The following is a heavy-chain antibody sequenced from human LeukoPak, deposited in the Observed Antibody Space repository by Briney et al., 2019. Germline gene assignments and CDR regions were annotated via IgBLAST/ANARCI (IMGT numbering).Heavy chain of an antibody. V-gene: IGHV1-3*01. J-gene: IGHJ6*02. CDR1: GYTFTAYA. CDR3: ASRVLLDGMDV. Sequence: ASVKVSCKASGYTFTAYAMHWVRQAPGQRLEWMGWINAGSGITKYSQKFQGRVTITRDTSARTAYMELSSLSSEDTAVYYCASRVLLDGMDVWGQGTTVTVSS. D-gene: IGHD3-3*01. CDR2: INAGSGIT.